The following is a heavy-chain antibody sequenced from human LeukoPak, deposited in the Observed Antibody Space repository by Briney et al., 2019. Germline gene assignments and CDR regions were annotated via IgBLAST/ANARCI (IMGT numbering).Heavy chain of an antibody. V-gene: IGHV3-7*01. CDR2: INPDGNKK. CDR3: ARDLAYSRLDY. Sequence: GGSLRLSCAVCGLTFSSSWQDWVRQAPGRGREWVASINPDGNKKYSADSVKGRFTISRDNAENSLYLQMNSLRVEDTAFYYCARDLAYSRLDYWGQGMLVTVSS. J-gene: IGHJ4*02. CDR1: GLTFSSSW. D-gene: IGHD5-18*01.